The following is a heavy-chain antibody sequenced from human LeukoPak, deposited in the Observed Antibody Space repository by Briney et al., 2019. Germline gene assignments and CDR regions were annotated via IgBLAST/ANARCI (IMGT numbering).Heavy chain of an antibody. D-gene: IGHD3-22*01. CDR3: ARSSSLLLQGYYFDY. V-gene: IGHV4-61*02. J-gene: IGHJ4*02. Sequence: SETLSLTCTVSGGSISSGSYYWSWIRQPAGKGLEWIRRIYTSGSTNYNPSLKSRVTISVDTSKNQFSLELSSVTAADTAVYYCARSSSLLLQGYYFDYWGQGTLVTVSS. CDR2: IYTSGST. CDR1: GGSISSGSYY.